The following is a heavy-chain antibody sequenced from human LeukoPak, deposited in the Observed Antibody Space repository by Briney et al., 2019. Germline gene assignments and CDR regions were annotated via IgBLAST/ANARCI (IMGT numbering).Heavy chain of an antibody. Sequence: ASVKVSCKASGYTFTGYYMHWVRQAPGQGLEWMGWINPNSGGTNYAQKFQGRVTMTRDTSISTAYMELSRLRSDDTAVYYCARVVSSSGESRNYRSYYFDYWGQGTLVTVSS. D-gene: IGHD6-6*01. CDR3: ARVVSSSGESRNYRSYYFDY. CDR2: INPNSGGT. V-gene: IGHV1-2*02. CDR1: GYTFTGYY. J-gene: IGHJ4*02.